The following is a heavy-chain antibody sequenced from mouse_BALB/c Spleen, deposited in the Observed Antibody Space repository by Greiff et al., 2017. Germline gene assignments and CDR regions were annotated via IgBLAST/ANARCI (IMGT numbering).Heavy chain of an antibody. CDR1: GYNFTSYW. CDR3: AREGLRRAMDY. J-gene: IGHJ4*01. Sequence: QVQLQQPGAELVKPGTSVKLSCKASGYNFTSYWINWVKLRPGQGLEWIGDIYPGSGSTNYNEKFKSKATLTVDTSSSTAYMQLSSLASEDSALYYCAREGLRRAMDYWGQGTSVTVSS. D-gene: IGHD2-4*01. CDR2: IYPGSGST. V-gene: IGHV1-55*01.